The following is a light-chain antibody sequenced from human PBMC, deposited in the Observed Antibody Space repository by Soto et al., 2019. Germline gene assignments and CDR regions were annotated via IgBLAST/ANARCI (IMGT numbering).Light chain of an antibody. V-gene: IGKV1-39*01. CDR2: ATS. CDR1: QSITTY. Sequence: DIQMTQSPSSLAASLGDRGTITCRASQSITTYLNWYQQKPGKAPKLLIYATSSLQSGVPSRFSGSGSGPDFTLTISSLQPEDFAAYYCQQSYSTPRTFGGGTKVDIK. CDR3: QQSYSTPRT. J-gene: IGKJ4*01.